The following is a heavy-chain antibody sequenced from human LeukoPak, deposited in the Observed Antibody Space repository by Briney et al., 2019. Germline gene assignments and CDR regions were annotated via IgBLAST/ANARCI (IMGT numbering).Heavy chain of an antibody. D-gene: IGHD1-26*01. J-gene: IGHJ4*02. Sequence: PGGSLRLSCAASGFTFSRYRMNWVRQAPGKGLEWVAYIRQDGSEKYYVDSVKGRFTISRDNAKNSLYLQMNSLGAEDTAVYYCASGRPFDYRGQGTLVTVSS. V-gene: IGHV3-7*01. CDR2: IRQDGSEK. CDR3: ASGRPFDY. CDR1: GFTFSRYR.